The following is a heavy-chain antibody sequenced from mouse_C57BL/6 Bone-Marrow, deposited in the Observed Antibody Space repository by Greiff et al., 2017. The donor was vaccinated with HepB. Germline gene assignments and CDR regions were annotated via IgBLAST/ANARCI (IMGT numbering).Heavy chain of an antibody. CDR3: ASWDFDY. J-gene: IGHJ2*01. CDR2: IDPSDSYT. CDR1: GYIFTSYW. D-gene: IGHD4-1*01. Sequence: QVQLQQPGAELVKPGASVKLSCKASGYIFTSYWMQWVKQRPGQGLEWIGEIDPSDSYTNYNQKFKGKATLTVDTSSSTAYMQLSSLTSEDSAVYYCASWDFDYWGQGTTLTVSS. V-gene: IGHV1-50*01.